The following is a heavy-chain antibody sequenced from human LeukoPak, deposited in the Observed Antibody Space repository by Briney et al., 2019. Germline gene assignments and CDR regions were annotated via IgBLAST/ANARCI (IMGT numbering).Heavy chain of an antibody. CDR2: ISGSGPST. J-gene: IGHJ4*02. V-gene: IGHV3-23*01. Sequence: GGSLRLSCAASGFTFQNYAMSWVRQAPGKGLEWASSISGSGPSTDYADSVKGRFTISRDKAKNTLYLQMNSLRAEDTAVYYCARLPTFYYDSSHYHYDYWGQRTLVTVSS. CDR1: GFTFQNYA. CDR3: ARLPTFYYDSSHYHYDY. D-gene: IGHD3-22*01.